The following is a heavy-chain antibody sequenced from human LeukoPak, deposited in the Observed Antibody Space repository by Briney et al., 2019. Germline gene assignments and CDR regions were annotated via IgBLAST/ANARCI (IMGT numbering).Heavy chain of an antibody. CDR1: GGSFSGYY. V-gene: IGHV4-34*01. Sequence: PSETLSLTCAVYGGSFSGYYWSWIRQPPGKGLEWIGEINHSGSTNYNPSLKSRVTISVDTSKNQFCLKLSSVTAADTAVYYCARVSREGVYFWSGYSPYYYGMDVWGQGTTVTVSS. J-gene: IGHJ6*02. CDR2: INHSGST. CDR3: ARVSREGVYFWSGYSPYYYGMDV. D-gene: IGHD3-3*01.